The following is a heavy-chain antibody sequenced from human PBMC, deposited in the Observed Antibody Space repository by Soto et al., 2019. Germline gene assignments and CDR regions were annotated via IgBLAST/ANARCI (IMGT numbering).Heavy chain of an antibody. D-gene: IGHD4-17*01. J-gene: IGHJ3*02. Sequence: QVQLVQSGAEVKKPGASVKVSCKASGYTFTSYYMHWVRQAPGQGLEWMGIINPSGGSTSYAQKFPGSVTMPRDTSTSTVYMEMSRLGSEDTAVYYCARVGFGDHGDAFDIWGQGTMVTVSS. CDR1: GYTFTSYY. CDR3: ARVGFGDHGDAFDI. CDR2: INPSGGST. V-gene: IGHV1-46*01.